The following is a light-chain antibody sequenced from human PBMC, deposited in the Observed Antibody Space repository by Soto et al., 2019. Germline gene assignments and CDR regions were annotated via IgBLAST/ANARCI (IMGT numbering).Light chain of an antibody. CDR1: NIGSKS. J-gene: IGLJ1*01. CDR2: DDS. V-gene: IGLV3-21*02. CDR3: QVWDTSSDHNYV. Sequence: SYELPQPPSVSVAPGQTARITCGGSNIGSKSVHWYQQKPGQAPVLVVYDDSDRPSGTPERFSGSNSGNTATLTISRVEAGDEADYYCQVWDTSSDHNYVFGTGTKVTVL.